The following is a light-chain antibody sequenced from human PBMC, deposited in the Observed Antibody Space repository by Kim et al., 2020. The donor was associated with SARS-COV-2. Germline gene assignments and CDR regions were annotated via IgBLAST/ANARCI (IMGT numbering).Light chain of an antibody. CDR2: DAS. CDR3: QQYGSYFRT. CDR1: ESISGW. V-gene: IGKV1-5*01. J-gene: IGKJ1*01. Sequence: IHMTQSPSNLSASVGDRVTITCRASESISGWVAWYQQKPGKAPNVLIFDASTLYNGVPSRFSGSGSGTEFTLTISSLQPDDVATYYCQQYGSYFRTFGQGTKVEIK.